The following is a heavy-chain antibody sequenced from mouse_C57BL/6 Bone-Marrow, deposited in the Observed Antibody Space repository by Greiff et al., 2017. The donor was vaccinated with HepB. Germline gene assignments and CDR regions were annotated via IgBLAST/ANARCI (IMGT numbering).Heavy chain of an antibody. CDR1: GFTFSSYA. V-gene: IGHV5-4*03. CDR3: ARVNWCYAMDY. J-gene: IGHJ4*01. D-gene: IGHD4-1*01. CDR2: ISDGGSYT. Sequence: EVKLMESGGGLVKPGGSLKLSCAASGFTFSSYAMSWVRQTPEKRLEWVATISDGGSYTYYPDNVKGRFTISRDNAKNNLYLQMSHLKSEDTAMYYCARVNWCYAMDYWGQGTSVTVSS.